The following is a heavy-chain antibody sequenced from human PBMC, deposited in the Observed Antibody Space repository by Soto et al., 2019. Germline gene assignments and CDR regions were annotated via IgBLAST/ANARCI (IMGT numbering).Heavy chain of an antibody. CDR2: ISYDGSDT. Sequence: PGGSLRLSCAASGFTFSSYGMHWVRQAPGKGLEWVAVISYDGSDTYYADSVKGRFTISRDNSRNTLYLQMNSLKAEDTAVYYCAKDRTSTWYYFDYWGHGTLVTVYS. CDR3: AKDRTSTWYYFDY. V-gene: IGHV3-30*18. J-gene: IGHJ4*01. D-gene: IGHD6-13*01. CDR1: GFTFSSYG.